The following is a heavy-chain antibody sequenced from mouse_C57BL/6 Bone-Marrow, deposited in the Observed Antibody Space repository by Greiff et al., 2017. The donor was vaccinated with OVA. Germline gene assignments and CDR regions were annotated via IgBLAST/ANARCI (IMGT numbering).Heavy chain of an antibody. V-gene: IGHV1-15*01. Sequence: QVQLQQSGAELVRPGASVTLSCKASGYTFTDYEMHWVKQTPVHGLEWIGAIDPETGGTAYNQKFKGKAILTADKSSSTAYMELRSLTSEDSAVYYCARRGVWLAMDYWGQGTSVTVSS. J-gene: IGHJ4*01. CDR1: GYTFTDYE. CDR2: IDPETGGT. CDR3: ARRGVWLAMDY. D-gene: IGHD2-2*01.